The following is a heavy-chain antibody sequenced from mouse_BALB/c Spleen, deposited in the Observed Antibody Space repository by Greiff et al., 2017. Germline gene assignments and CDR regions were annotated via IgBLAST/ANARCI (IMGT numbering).Heavy chain of an antibody. Sequence: EVKLQESGPGLVKPSQSLSLTCTVTGYSITSDYAWNWIRQFPGNKLEWMGYISYSGSTSYNPSLKSRISITRDTSKNQFFLQLNSVTTEDTATYYCARWGYGSSHRYFDVWGAGTTVTVSS. J-gene: IGHJ1*01. CDR2: ISYSGST. V-gene: IGHV3-2*02. CDR3: ARWGYGSSHRYFDV. CDR1: GYSITSDYA. D-gene: IGHD1-1*01.